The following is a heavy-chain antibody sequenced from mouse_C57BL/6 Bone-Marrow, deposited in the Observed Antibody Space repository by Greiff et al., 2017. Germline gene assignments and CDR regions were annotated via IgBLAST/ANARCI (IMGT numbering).Heavy chain of an antibody. Sequence: EVQLQQSGPELVKPGASVKISCKASGYSFTGYYMNWVKQSPEKSLEWIGEINPSTGGTTYNQKFKAKATLTVDKSSSTAYMQLKSLTSEDSAVYYCARPDGYYVSYYAMDYWGQGTSVTVSS. CDR3: ARPDGYYVSYYAMDY. V-gene: IGHV1-42*01. J-gene: IGHJ4*01. D-gene: IGHD2-3*01. CDR2: INPSTGGT. CDR1: GYSFTGYY.